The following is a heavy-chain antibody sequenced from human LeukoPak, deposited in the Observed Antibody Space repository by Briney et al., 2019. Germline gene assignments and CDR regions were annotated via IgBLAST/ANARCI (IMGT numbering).Heavy chain of an antibody. V-gene: IGHV3-20*04. J-gene: IGHJ4*02. CDR3: ARGGSTGWYSFDY. CDR1: GFSFYDYG. D-gene: IGHD6-19*01. Sequence: SGGSLRLSCVASGFSFYDYGMRWVRQAPGKGLEGVSGINWNGGSTGYADSVKGRFTISRDNAKNSLYLRMNSLRAEDTALYYCARGGSTGWYSFDYWGQGTLVTVSS. CDR2: INWNGGST.